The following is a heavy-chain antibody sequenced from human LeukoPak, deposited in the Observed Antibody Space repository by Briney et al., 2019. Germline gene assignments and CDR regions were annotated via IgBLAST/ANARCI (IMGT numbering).Heavy chain of an antibody. V-gene: IGHV3-48*03. Sequence: PGGSLRLSCAASGFTLSSYEMNWVRQAPGKGLEWVSYISSSGSTIYYADSVKGRFTISRDNAKNSLYLQMNSLRAEDTAVYYCARDGGSHYFDYWGQGTLVTVSS. J-gene: IGHJ4*02. CDR1: GFTLSSYE. CDR2: ISSSGSTI. CDR3: ARDGGSHYFDY. D-gene: IGHD1-26*01.